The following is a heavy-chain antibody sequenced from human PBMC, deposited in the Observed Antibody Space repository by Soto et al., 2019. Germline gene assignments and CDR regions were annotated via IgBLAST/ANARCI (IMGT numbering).Heavy chain of an antibody. D-gene: IGHD4-17*01. V-gene: IGHV3-30*18. CDR3: AKGVGDYPYYYYAMDV. J-gene: IGHJ6*02. CDR2: ISYDGSNK. CDR1: GFTFSSYG. Sequence: QVQLVESGGGVVQPGRSLRLSCAASGFTFSSYGMHWVRQAPGKGLEWVAVISYDGSNKYYADSVKGRFTISRDNSKNTLYLQMNSLKAEDRGVYYCAKGVGDYPYYYYAMDVWGQGTTVTVS.